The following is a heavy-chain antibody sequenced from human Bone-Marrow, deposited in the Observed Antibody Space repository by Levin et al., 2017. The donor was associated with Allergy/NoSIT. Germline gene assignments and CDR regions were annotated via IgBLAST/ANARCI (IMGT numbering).Heavy chain of an antibody. D-gene: IGHD6-13*01. V-gene: IGHV4-30-2*01. CDR2: IYHSGST. CDR3: ARPNHHQQLGVGAFDV. J-gene: IGHJ3*01. CDR1: AGSVSSGFYS. Sequence: TPSETLSLTCAVSAGSVSSGFYSWSWIRQPPGKGLEWIGYIYHSGSTYYNPSLKSRITISVDRSKNQFSLKLNSVTAADTAVYYCARPNHHQQLGVGAFDVWGQGTVVTVSS.